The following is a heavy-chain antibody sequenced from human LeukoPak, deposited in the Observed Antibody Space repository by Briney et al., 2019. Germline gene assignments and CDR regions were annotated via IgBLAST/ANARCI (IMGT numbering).Heavy chain of an antibody. J-gene: IGHJ4*02. CDR1: GFTFSSYG. V-gene: IGHV3-30*18. D-gene: IGHD3-3*01. Sequence: GGSLRLSCAASGFTFSSYGMHWVRQAPGKGLEWVAVISYDGSNKYYADSVKGRFTISRDNSKNTLYLQMNSLRAEDTAVYYCAKDRAIFGVVITYFDYWGQGTLVTVSS. CDR3: AKDRAIFGVVITYFDY. CDR2: ISYDGSNK.